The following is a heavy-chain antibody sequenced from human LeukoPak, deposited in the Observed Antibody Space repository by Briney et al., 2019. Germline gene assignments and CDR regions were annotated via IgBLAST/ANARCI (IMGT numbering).Heavy chain of an antibody. CDR1: GGSISSGGYS. Sequence: TLSLTCAVSGGSISSGGYSWSWIRQPPGKGLEWIGYIYHSGSTYYNPSLKSRVTISVDRSKNQFSLKLSSVTAADTAVYYCARRTVTTFTWFDPWGQGTLVTVSS. V-gene: IGHV4-30-2*01. CDR3: ARRTVTTFTWFDP. D-gene: IGHD4-17*01. J-gene: IGHJ5*02. CDR2: IYHSGST.